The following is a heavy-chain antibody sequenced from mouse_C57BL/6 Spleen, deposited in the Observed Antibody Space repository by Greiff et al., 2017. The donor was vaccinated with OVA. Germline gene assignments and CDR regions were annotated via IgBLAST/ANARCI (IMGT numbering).Heavy chain of an antibody. D-gene: IGHD2-4*01. CDR1: GYAFTNYL. V-gene: IGHV1-54*01. J-gene: IGHJ3*01. Sequence: VQLQQSGAELVRPGTSVKVSCKASGYAFTNYLIEWVKQRPGQGLEWIGVINPGSGGTNYNEKFKGKATLTADKSSSTAYMQLSSLTSEDSAVYFGARKDRYDYVVGFAYWGQGTLVTVSA. CDR2: INPGSGGT. CDR3: ARKDRYDYVVGFAY.